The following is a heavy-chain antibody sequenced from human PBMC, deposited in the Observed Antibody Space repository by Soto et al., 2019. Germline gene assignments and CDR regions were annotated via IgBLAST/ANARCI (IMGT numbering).Heavy chain of an antibody. D-gene: IGHD3-22*01. CDR1: GGSLSSFY. J-gene: IGHJ5*01. CDR3: ARHSSGNYGPWFDP. Sequence: PSETLSLTCSVSGGSLSSFYWSWIRQTPGKGPEWIVYIYYSGSTNYNPSLKNRVTISVDTSKNQFSLKLSSVTAAGTAVYYCARHSSGNYGPWFDPWDQGSMVSVAS. V-gene: IGHV4-59*01. CDR2: IYYSGST.